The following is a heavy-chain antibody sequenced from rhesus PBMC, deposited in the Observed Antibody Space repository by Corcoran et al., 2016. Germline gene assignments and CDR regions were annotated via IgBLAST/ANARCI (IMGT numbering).Heavy chain of an antibody. CDR2: IYRSSGDS. CDR1: GGSISDDFY. V-gene: IGHV4-106*01. CDR3: TRSRGYWYFDL. J-gene: IGHJ2*01. D-gene: IGHD5-42*01. Sequence: QVQLQESGPGLVKPSETLSLTCAVSGGSISDDFYWSWIRQPPGKGLEWIGYIYRSSGDSDNNPTLNNRVTISVDTSKTQFSLNLRSVTAADTAVYYCTRSRGYWYFDLWGPGTPIIISS.